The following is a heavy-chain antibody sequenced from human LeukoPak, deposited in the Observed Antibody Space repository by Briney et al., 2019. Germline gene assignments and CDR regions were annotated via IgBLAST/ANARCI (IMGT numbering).Heavy chain of an antibody. V-gene: IGHV3-23*01. D-gene: IGHD3-22*01. CDR1: GFTFSIYA. Sequence: GGSLRLSCAASGFTFSIYAMSWVRQGTGKGLEWVSSTSSGGELTFYADSVKGRFTISRDNSKNTLYLQMNSLRAEDTAVYYCAKDRPNYYHDNGHYYRRGGDCWGQGTLVSVSS. J-gene: IGHJ4*02. CDR2: TSSGGELT. CDR3: AKDRPNYYHDNGHYYRRGGDC.